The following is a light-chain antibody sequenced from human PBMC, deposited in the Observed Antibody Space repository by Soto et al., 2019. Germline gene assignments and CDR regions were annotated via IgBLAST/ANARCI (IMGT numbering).Light chain of an antibody. Sequence: QSVLTQPPSVAGAPGQRVSISCTWSISNIGAGYDVHWYQQLPGTAPKLLSYGNSNRPSGVPDRFSGSKSGTSASLAITGRQAEDEADYYCQSYDSSLSGYVFGGGTKLTVL. CDR3: QSYDSSLSGYV. CDR1: ISNIGAGYD. V-gene: IGLV1-40*01. J-gene: IGLJ2*01. CDR2: GNS.